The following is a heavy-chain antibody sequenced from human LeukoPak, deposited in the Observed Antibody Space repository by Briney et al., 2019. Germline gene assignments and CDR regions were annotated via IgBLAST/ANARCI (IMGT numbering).Heavy chain of an antibody. Sequence: SETLSLTCTVSGGSISGYYWSWIRQPPGKGLEWIGEINHSGSTNYNPSLKSRVAMSVDTSKNQFSLKLSSVTVADTAVYYCAREDFYYFDSSGYYLYWGQGTLATVSS. D-gene: IGHD3-22*01. V-gene: IGHV4-34*01. J-gene: IGHJ4*02. CDR1: GGSISGYY. CDR3: AREDFYYFDSSGYYLY. CDR2: INHSGST.